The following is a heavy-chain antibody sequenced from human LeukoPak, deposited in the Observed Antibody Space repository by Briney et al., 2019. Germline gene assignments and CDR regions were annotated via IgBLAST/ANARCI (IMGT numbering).Heavy chain of an antibody. V-gene: IGHV3-48*02. J-gene: IGHJ3*01. Sequence: PGGSLRLSCAASEFTISGYSMNWVRQAPGKGLEWVSYISSSSNRIFYTDSVKGRFTISRDNAKNALYLQMNSLRNEDTAVYYCAKDFGRVLVAASAWGQGTMVTVSS. CDR1: EFTISGYS. CDR2: ISSSSNRI. D-gene: IGHD2-15*01. CDR3: AKDFGRVLVAASA.